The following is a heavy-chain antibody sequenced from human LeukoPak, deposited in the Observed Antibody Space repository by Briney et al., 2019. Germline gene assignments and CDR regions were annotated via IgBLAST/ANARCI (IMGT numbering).Heavy chain of an antibody. V-gene: IGHV4-59*01. J-gene: IGHJ3*02. CDR1: GGSISSYY. CDR3: ARAPYYDFWSGNTGPGRASDI. CDR2: IYYSGST. Sequence: SETLSLTCTVSGGSISSYYWSWIRQPPGKGLEWIGYIYYSGSTNYNPSLKSRVTISVDTSKNQFSLKLSSVTAADTAVYYCARAPYYDFWSGNTGPGRASDIWGQGTMVTVSS. D-gene: IGHD3-3*01.